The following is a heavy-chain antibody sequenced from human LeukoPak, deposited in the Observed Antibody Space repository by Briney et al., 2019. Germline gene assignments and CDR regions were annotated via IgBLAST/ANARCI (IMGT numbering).Heavy chain of an antibody. Sequence: GASVKVSCKASGYTFTTYYIHWVRQAPGQELEWVGIINPNGGSTNYAQKLQGRVTMTRDTSTSTVYMELSSLGSEDTAVYYCTREKGGSYSDYWGQGTLVTVSS. CDR2: INPNGGST. J-gene: IGHJ4*02. CDR3: TREKGGSYSDY. CDR1: GYTFTTYY. D-gene: IGHD2-15*01. V-gene: IGHV1-46*01.